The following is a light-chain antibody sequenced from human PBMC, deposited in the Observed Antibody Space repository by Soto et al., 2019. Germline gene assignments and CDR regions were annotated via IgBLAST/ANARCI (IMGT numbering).Light chain of an antibody. Sequence: EIVLTQSPATLSLSPGERATLSCRASQSVSNYLAWYQQKPGQAPRLLIYDASNRATGIPARFSGSGSGTDFTLSMSRLEPEDFAVYCCQQFDGSLWTFGPGTKEDIK. CDR2: DAS. J-gene: IGKJ1*01. V-gene: IGKV3-11*01. CDR1: QSVSNY. CDR3: QQFDGSLWT.